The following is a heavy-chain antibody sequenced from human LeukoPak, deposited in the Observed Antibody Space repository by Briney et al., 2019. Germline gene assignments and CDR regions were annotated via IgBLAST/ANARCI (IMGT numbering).Heavy chain of an antibody. V-gene: IGHV4-34*01. D-gene: IGHD5-24*01. CDR1: GESFSGYY. CDR3: ARGRDGYKYYYYYGMDV. J-gene: IGHJ6*02. Sequence: SETLSLTCAVYGESFSGYYWSWIRQPPGKGLEWIGEITRSGSTNYNPSLKSRVTMSVDTSKNQFSLKLSSVTAADTAVYYCARGRDGYKYYYYYGMDVWGQGTTVTVSS. CDR2: ITRSGST.